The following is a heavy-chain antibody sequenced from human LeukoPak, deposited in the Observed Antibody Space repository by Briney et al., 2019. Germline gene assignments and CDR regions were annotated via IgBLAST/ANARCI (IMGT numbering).Heavy chain of an antibody. V-gene: IGHV4-39*07. Sequence: SETLSLTCTVSGGSISSSYYYWGWIRQPPGKGLEWIGSIYSSGSTYYNPSLKSRITISIDTSKNQFSLKLSSVTAADTAVYYCARGGDTAMGGALYYYYGMDVWGQGTTVTVSS. CDR2: IYSSGST. CDR1: GGSISSSYYY. D-gene: IGHD5-18*01. CDR3: ARGGDTAMGGALYYYYGMDV. J-gene: IGHJ6*02.